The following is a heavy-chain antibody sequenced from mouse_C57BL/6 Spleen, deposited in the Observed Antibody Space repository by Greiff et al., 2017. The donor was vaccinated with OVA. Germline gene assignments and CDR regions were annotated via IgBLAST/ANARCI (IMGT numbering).Heavy chain of an antibody. CDR3: ARRWDGAWFAY. CDR1: GYTFTSYG. Sequence: VQLVESGAELARPGASVKLSCKASGYTFTSYGISWVKQRTGQGLEWIGEIYPRSGNTYYNEKFKGKATLTADKSSSTAYMELRSLTSEDSAVYFCARRWDGAWFAYWGQGTLVTVSA. CDR2: IYPRSGNT. D-gene: IGHD4-1*01. J-gene: IGHJ3*01. V-gene: IGHV1-81*01.